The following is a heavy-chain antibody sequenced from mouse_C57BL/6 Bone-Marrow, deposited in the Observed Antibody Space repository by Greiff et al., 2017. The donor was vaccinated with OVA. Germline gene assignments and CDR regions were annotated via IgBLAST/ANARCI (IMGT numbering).Heavy chain of an antibody. J-gene: IGHJ2*01. CDR2: IRNKANGYTT. D-gene: IGHD4-1*01. Sequence: EVKLVESGGGLVQPGGSLSLSCAASGFTFTDYYMSWVRQPPGKALEWLGFIRNKANGYTTEYSASVKGRFTISRDNSQSILYLQMNALRAEDSATYYCARYMWRGLLGPFDYWGQGTTLTVSS. V-gene: IGHV7-3*01. CDR3: ARYMWRGLLGPFDY. CDR1: GFTFTDYY.